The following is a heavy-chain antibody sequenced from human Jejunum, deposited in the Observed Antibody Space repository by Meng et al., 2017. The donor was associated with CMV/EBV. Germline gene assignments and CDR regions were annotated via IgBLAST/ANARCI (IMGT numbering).Heavy chain of an antibody. J-gene: IGHJ4*02. CDR1: GFIFSNYE. CDR2: ISNRASAI. D-gene: IGHD5-18*01. V-gene: IGHV3-48*03. CDR3: ARDTAPVPF. Sequence: SCLGSGFIFSNYEMNWVRQAPGKGLEWISFISNRASAIYYADSVKGRFTVSRDNAKNSLFLQMDNLRVEDTAVYYCARDTAPVPFWGQGTLVTVSS.